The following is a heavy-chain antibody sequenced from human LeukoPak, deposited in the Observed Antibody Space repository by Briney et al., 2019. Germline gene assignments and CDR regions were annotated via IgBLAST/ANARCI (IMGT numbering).Heavy chain of an antibody. CDR3: ATGGCSGGSCYYYYYMDV. V-gene: IGHV1-69*05. CDR1: GGTFSSYA. CDR2: IIPIFGTA. J-gene: IGHJ6*03. D-gene: IGHD2-15*01. Sequence: ASVKVSCKASGGTFSSYAISWVRQAPGQGLEWMGRIIPIFGTANYAQKFQGRVTITTDESTSTAYMELSSLRSEDTAVYYCATGGCSGGSCYYYYYMDVWGKGTTVTVSS.